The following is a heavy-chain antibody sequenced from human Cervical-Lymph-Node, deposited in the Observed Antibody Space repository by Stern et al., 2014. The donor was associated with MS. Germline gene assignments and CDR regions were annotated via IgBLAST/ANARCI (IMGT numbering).Heavy chain of an antibody. CDR3: XRXGXXYDGADH. CDR1: GYSFANFW. J-gene: IGHJ4*02. V-gene: IGHV5-51*01. D-gene: IGHD3-16*01. Sequence: VESGAEVXXXXXXLQISCKVSGYSFANFWXGXVRQVPGKGLEXXVIIYPGVSXXRYSPSFQXQVTLSADESISTAYLQWSSLKASDTGIXYXXRXGXXYDGADHWGQXALVTVSS. CDR2: IYPGVSXX.